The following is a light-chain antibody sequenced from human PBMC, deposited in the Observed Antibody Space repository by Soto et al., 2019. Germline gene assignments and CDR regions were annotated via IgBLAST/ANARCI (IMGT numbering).Light chain of an antibody. Sequence: ELVLTQSPATMSLSPGARATLSCRASQSVNTFLVWYQQRPGQAPRLLIHDASHRAAGIPARFSGSGFGTDFTLTIRSLEPEDAAVYYCQQRSNWPPITVGQGKRLEI. CDR1: QSVNTF. J-gene: IGKJ5*01. CDR2: DAS. CDR3: QQRSNWPPIT. V-gene: IGKV3-11*01.